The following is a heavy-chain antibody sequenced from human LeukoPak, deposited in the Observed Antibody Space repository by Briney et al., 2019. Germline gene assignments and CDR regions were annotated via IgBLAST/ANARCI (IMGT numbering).Heavy chain of an antibody. D-gene: IGHD4-11*01. V-gene: IGHV1-18*01. CDR2: ISAYNVTT. CDR1: GFTFTNFG. CDR3: AIEEGWKTTS. J-gene: IGHJ4*02. Sequence: ASVKVSCKASGFTFTNFGVSWVRQAPGQGLEWLGWISAYNVTTGHAQRVQGRLTMTADTSTSTAYMELMTLRSDDTAVYYCAIEEGWKTTSWGQGTLATVSS.